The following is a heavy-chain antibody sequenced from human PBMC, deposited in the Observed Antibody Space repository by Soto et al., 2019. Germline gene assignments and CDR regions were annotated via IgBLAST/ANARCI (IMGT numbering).Heavy chain of an antibody. CDR2: KYYSGIS. D-gene: IGHD1-26*01. CDR3: VREDMSGTYYFDA. Sequence: QVHLQESGPGLLKPSETLSLTCTVTRGSVSSQTHFWTWIRQPPGKVLEWIVSKYYSGISNYNPSLQSRVTISVDTSKNQFSVRLTSVTAADTAVYFCVREDMSGTYYFDAWGQGALVTVSS. J-gene: IGHJ4*02. V-gene: IGHV4-61*01. CDR1: RGSVSSQTHF.